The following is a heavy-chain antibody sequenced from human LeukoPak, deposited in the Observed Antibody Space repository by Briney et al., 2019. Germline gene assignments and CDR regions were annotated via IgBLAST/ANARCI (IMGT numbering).Heavy chain of an antibody. V-gene: IGHV3-7*01. Sequence: PGGSLRLSCAASGFTFSSYSMNWVRQAPGKGLEWVANINRDESEKYYVDSVRGRFTISRDNAKNSLYLQMNSLRAEDTAVYYCAKYDFWSGYSFDYWGQGTLVTVSS. CDR2: INRDESEK. J-gene: IGHJ4*02. CDR1: GFTFSSYS. CDR3: AKYDFWSGYSFDY. D-gene: IGHD3-3*01.